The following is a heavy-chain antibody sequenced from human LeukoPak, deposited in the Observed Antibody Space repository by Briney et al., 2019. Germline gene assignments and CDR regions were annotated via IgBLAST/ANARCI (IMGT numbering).Heavy chain of an antibody. CDR1: GYTFTSYY. V-gene: IGHV1-46*01. Sequence: ASVKVSCKASGYTFTSYYMHWVRQAPGQGLEWMGIINPSGGSTTYAQKFQGRVTITADKSTSTAYMELSSLRSEDTAVYYCARGEEMATITVAFDIWGQGTMVTVSS. CDR2: INPSGGST. D-gene: IGHD5-24*01. J-gene: IGHJ3*02. CDR3: ARGEEMATITVAFDI.